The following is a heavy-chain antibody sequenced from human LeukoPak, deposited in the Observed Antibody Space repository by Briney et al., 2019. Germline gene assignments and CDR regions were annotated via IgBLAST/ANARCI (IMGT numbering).Heavy chain of an antibody. Sequence: SETLSLTCTVSGGSISSYYWSWIRQPPGKGLEWIGYIYYSGSTNYNPSLKSRVTISVDTSKNQFPLKLSSVTAADTAVYYCARDPRGSSSWYPYAFDIWGQGTMVTVSS. CDR1: GGSISSYY. D-gene: IGHD6-13*01. J-gene: IGHJ3*02. CDR3: ARDPRGSSSWYPYAFDI. V-gene: IGHV4-59*01. CDR2: IYYSGST.